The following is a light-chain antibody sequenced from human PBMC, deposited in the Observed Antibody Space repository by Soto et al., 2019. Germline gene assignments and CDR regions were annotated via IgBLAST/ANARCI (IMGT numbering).Light chain of an antibody. V-gene: IGKV1-39*01. Sequence: DTQMTQSPSSLSASVGDRVTITCRASQSISWYLNWYQQKPGKVPKLLIYATSILQSGVPPRISGSGSGADFTLTIGGLEPEDFATYYCQQSYSTVWTFGQGTKVEIK. CDR3: QQSYSTVWT. CDR2: ATS. J-gene: IGKJ1*01. CDR1: QSISWY.